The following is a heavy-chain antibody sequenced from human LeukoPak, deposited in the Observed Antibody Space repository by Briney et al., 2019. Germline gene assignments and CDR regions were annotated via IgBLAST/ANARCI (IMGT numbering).Heavy chain of an antibody. CDR2: IYSGGST. Sequence: QSGGSLRLSCAASGFTVSSNYMSWVRQAPGKGLEWVSVIYSGGSTYYADSVKGRFTISRDNSKNTLYLQMNSLRAEDTAVYYCARDPPAVAANTYGWGQGTLVTVSS. J-gene: IGHJ4*02. CDR3: ARDPPAVAANTYG. V-gene: IGHV3-66*01. CDR1: GFTVSSNY. D-gene: IGHD6-6*01.